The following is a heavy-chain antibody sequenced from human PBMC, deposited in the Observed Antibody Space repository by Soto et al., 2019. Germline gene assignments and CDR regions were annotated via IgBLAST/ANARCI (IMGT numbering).Heavy chain of an antibody. CDR3: AHSWDDFWSGH. J-gene: IGHJ4*02. D-gene: IGHD3-3*01. Sequence: QITLKESGPTLVKPTQTLTLTCTFSGFSLSTSGVGVGWIRQPPGKALEWLALLYWDDDKRYSPSLKSRLTLTKDTSKNQVVLTITNMDPVDTATYDCAHSWDDFWSGHWGQGTLVTVSS. V-gene: IGHV2-5*02. CDR1: GFSLSTSGVG. CDR2: LYWDDDK.